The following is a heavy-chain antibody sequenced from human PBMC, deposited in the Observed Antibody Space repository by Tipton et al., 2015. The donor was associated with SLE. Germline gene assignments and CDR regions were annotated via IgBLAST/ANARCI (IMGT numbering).Heavy chain of an antibody. CDR3: VRLRSKVLIDY. CDR2: IYYSGST. D-gene: IGHD2-8*01. CDR1: GVSITNSY. V-gene: IGHV4-59*12. J-gene: IGHJ4*02. Sequence: TLSLTCSVSGVSITNSYWSWIRQPPGKGLEWIGYIYYSGSTNYNPSLKSRITISVDTSKNQFSLEVRSVTAADTAVYYCVRLRSKVLIDYWGQGTLVTVSS.